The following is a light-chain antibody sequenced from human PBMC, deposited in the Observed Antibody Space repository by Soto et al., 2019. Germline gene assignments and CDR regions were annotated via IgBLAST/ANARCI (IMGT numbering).Light chain of an antibody. CDR3: QVWDSYNDQVGV. Sequence: SYELTQPPSVSVAPGQKARITCGANNIGTKSVHWYQQKPGQAPVLVVYNDSDRPSGIPERFSGSNSGNTATLTITRVEAGDEADYYCQVWDSYNDQVGVFGGGTKLTVL. CDR2: NDS. J-gene: IGLJ3*02. V-gene: IGLV3-21*02. CDR1: NIGTKS.